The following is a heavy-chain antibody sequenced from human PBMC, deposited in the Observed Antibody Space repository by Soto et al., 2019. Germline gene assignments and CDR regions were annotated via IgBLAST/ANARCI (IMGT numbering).Heavy chain of an antibody. CDR2: IYYSGRT. D-gene: IGHD2-2*02. Sequence: SETLSLTCTVSGGSISSYYWSWIRQPPGKGLEWIGYIYYSGRTNYNPSLKSRVTISVDTSKNQFSLKLSSVTAADTAVYYCARGYCSSASCYIWDNWFDPWGQGTLVTVSS. J-gene: IGHJ5*02. CDR1: GGSISSYY. CDR3: ARGYCSSASCYIWDNWFDP. V-gene: IGHV4-59*01.